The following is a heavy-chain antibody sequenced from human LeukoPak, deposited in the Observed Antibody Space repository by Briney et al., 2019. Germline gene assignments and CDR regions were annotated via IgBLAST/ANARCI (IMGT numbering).Heavy chain of an antibody. V-gene: IGHV4-34*01. D-gene: IGHD3-22*01. CDR1: GGSFSGYY. CDR2: FNHSGST. CDR3: ARGLGLTTGAYYFDS. Sequence: SETLSLTCAVYGGSFSGYYWSWIRQPPGKGLEWIGVFNHSGSTNYNPSLKSRVTISVDTSKNQFSLKLSSATAADTAVYYCARGLGLTTGAYYFDSWGQGTLVAVSS. J-gene: IGHJ4*02.